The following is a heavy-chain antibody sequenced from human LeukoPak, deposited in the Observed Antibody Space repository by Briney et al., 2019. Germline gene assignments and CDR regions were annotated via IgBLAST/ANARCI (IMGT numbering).Heavy chain of an antibody. CDR2: IYYSGST. D-gene: IGHD1-7*01. CDR1: GGSISSYY. Sequence: PSEALSLTCTVSGGSISSYYWSWIRQPPGKGLEWIGYIYYSGSTNYNPSLKSRVTISVDTSNNQFSLRLTSVTAADTAVYFCARDRLGTYWYFDLWGRGTLVTVSA. V-gene: IGHV4-59*12. CDR3: ARDRLGTYWYFDL. J-gene: IGHJ2*01.